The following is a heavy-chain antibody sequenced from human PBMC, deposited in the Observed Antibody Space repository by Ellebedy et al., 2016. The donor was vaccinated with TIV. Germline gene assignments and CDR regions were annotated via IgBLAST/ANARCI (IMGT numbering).Heavy chain of an antibody. Sequence: MPSETLSLTCSVSGGSVSSTRYYWAWIRQPPGKGLEYIGSVYYSGSPYYKPSFKSRVTLSSDTSKNQFSLNLRTVTAADTAVYYCARIDSWQPIDDWGQGILVTISS. CDR3: ARIDSWQPIDD. CDR2: VYYSGSP. D-gene: IGHD3-9*01. CDR1: GGSVSSTRYY. J-gene: IGHJ4*02. V-gene: IGHV4-39*01.